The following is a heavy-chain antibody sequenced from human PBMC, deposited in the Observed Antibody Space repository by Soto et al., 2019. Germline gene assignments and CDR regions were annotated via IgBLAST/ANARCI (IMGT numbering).Heavy chain of an antibody. V-gene: IGHV6-1*01. CDR1: GDSVPSNSAA. D-gene: IGHD3-9*01. J-gene: IGHJ4*02. CDR3: ARDGARGYYDILTGYYGFDY. CDR2: TYYRSKWYN. Sequence: SQTLSLTCAISGDSVPSNSAAWNWIRQSPSRGLEWLGRTYYRSKWYNDYAVSVKSRITINPDTSKNQFSLQLNSVTPEDTAVYYCARDGARGYYDILTGYYGFDYWGQGTLVTVS.